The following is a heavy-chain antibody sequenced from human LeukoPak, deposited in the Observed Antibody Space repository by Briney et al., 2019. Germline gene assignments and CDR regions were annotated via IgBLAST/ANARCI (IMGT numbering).Heavy chain of an antibody. CDR1: GFTFSSYA. CDR3: AKDRSDYVWGSYRRPYYFDY. J-gene: IGHJ4*02. Sequence: GGSLRLSCAASGFTFSSYAMSWVRQAPGKGLERVSAISGSGGSTYYADSVKGRFTISRDNSKNTLYLQMNSLRAEDTAVYYCAKDRSDYVWGSYRRPYYFDYWGQGTLVTVSS. CDR2: ISGSGGST. D-gene: IGHD3-16*02. V-gene: IGHV3-23*01.